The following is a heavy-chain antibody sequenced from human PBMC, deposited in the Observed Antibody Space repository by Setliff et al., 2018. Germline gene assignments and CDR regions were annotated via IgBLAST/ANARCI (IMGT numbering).Heavy chain of an antibody. CDR3: ARCSGSYDAFDI. J-gene: IGHJ3*02. D-gene: IGHD1-26*01. V-gene: IGHV4-31*01. CDR2: IYYSGST. CDR1: GGSISSGGYY. Sequence: SETLSLTCTVSGGSISSGGYYWSWIRQHPGMGLEWIGYIYYSGSTYHNPSLKTLVTISVDTYKNQFSLKLSSVTAADTAVYYCARCSGSYDAFDIWGQGTMVT.